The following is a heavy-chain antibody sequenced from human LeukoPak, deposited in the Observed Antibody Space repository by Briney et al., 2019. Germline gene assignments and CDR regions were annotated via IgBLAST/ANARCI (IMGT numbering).Heavy chain of an antibody. CDR2: ISWNSGSI. D-gene: IGHD6-19*01. J-gene: IGHJ4*02. CDR1: GFTFDDYA. V-gene: IGHV3-9*01. CDR3: AKDYSSGGFDY. Sequence: GGSLRLSCAASGFTFDDYAMHWVRQAPGKGLEWVSGISWNSGSIGYADSVEGRFTISRDNAKNSLYLQMNSLRAEDTALYYCAKDYSSGGFDYWGQGTLVTVSS.